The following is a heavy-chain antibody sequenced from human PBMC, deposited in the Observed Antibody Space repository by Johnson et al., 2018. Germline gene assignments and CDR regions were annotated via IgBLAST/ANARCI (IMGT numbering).Heavy chain of an antibody. J-gene: IGHJ6*03. CDR2: IIPIFRTA. CDR3: GRVGSYGDDYMDG. D-gene: IGHD4-17*01. CDR1: GGTFSSYG. Sequence: QVQLVQSGAEVKKPGSSVKVSCKASGGTFSSYGISWVRQAPGQGLEWMGGIIPIFRTANYAQNFQGSVTITADESTSTADMELRSLRYGDTAGYYGGRVGSYGDDYMDGGGKGTTVTVS. V-gene: IGHV1-69*12.